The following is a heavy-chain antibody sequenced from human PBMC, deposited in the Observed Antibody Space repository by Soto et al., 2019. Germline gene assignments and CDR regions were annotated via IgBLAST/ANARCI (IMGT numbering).Heavy chain of an antibody. Sequence: SETLSLTCTVSGGSISSGDYYWSWIRQPPGKGLEWIGYIYYSGSTYYNPSLKSRVTISVDTSKNQFSLKLSSVTAADTAVYYCARQEYYYGSGSPYYFDYWGQGTLVTVSS. CDR3: ARQEYYYGSGSPYYFDY. CDR2: IYYSGST. J-gene: IGHJ4*02. V-gene: IGHV4-39*01. CDR1: GGSISSGDYY. D-gene: IGHD3-10*01.